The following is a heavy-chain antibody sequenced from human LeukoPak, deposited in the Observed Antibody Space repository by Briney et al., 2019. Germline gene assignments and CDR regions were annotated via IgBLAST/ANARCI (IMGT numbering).Heavy chain of an antibody. CDR1: GGSISGHY. CDR3: ARALVGVSLNY. V-gene: IGHV4-59*11. D-gene: IGHD3-10*01. J-gene: IGHJ4*02. CDR2: IYSSGTT. Sequence: SETLSLTCTVSGGSISGHYWSWIRQPPGKGLEWIGYIYSSGTTNYNPSLKSRITISVDTSKNQFSLKLSSVTAADTAVYYCARALVGVSLNYWGQGTLVTVSS.